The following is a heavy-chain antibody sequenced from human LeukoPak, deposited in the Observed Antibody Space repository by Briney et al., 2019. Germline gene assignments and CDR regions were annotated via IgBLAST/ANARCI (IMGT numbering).Heavy chain of an antibody. J-gene: IGHJ4*02. V-gene: IGHV3-48*03. CDR1: GFTFGSYE. Sequence: GGSLRLSCAASGFTFGSYEMNWVRQAPGKGLEWVSYISSSGSTIYYADSVKGRFTISRDNAKNSLYLQMNSLRAEGTAVYYCAVGQWLVGNYWGQGTLVTVSS. CDR2: ISSSGSTI. CDR3: AVGQWLVGNY. D-gene: IGHD6-19*01.